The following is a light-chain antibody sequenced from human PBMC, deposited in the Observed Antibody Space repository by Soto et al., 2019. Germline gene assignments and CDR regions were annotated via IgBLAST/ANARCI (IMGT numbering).Light chain of an antibody. Sequence: DIQITQSPSSLSASVGDRVTITCRASQSISSYLNWYQQKPGKAPKLLIYAASSLQSGVPSRFSGSGSGTDFTLTISSLQPEDFATYYCQQSYSQPLTFGGGTKVEIK. CDR1: QSISSY. J-gene: IGKJ4*01. V-gene: IGKV1-39*01. CDR3: QQSYSQPLT. CDR2: AAS.